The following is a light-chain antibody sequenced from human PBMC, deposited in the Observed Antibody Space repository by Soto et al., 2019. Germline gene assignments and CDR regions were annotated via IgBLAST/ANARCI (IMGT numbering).Light chain of an antibody. CDR1: SSDVGSYNL. CDR3: CSYAGSSTHVV. CDR2: EVS. V-gene: IGLV2-23*02. J-gene: IGLJ2*01. Sequence: QSALTQPASVSGSPGQSITISCTGTSSDVGSYNLVSWYQQHPGKAPKLMIYEVSKRHSGVSNRFSGSKSGNTASLTISGLQAEDEADYYCCSYAGSSTHVVFGGGTKLTVL.